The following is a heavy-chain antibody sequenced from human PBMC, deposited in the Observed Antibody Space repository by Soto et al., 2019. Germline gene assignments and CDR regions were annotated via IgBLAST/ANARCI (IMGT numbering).Heavy chain of an antibody. CDR2: ISCCGGST. J-gene: IGHJ4*02. D-gene: IGHD6-19*01. CDR1: GFNFKKFA. CDR3: AKADGEQWLIPHLDN. V-gene: IGHV3-23*01. Sequence: EVQLLGSGGGVVQPGGSLRLSCEASGFNFKKFAMGWVRQDPGEGLEWVSGISCCGGSTSYADSVKGRFTLARDDSKNTLSLHLNSLRFEDTARYFCAKADGEQWLIPHLDNWGQGTLVTVS.